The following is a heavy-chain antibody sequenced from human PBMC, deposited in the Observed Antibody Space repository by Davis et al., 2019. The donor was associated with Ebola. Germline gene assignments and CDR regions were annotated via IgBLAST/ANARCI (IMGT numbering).Heavy chain of an antibody. D-gene: IGHD1-1*01. CDR3: AKSRGYADPYFDS. V-gene: IGHV3-43*02. Sequence: GGSLRLSCVASGFKFDDYAMHWVRQAPGKGLEWISHISGDGSDTSYADSVTGRFTFSRDNSNNSLYLQMHSLRRDDSALYYCAKSRGYADPYFDSWGQGTLVTVSS. J-gene: IGHJ4*02. CDR1: GFKFDDYA. CDR2: ISGDGSDT.